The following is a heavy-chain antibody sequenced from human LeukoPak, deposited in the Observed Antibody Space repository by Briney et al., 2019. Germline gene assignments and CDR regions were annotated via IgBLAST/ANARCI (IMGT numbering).Heavy chain of an antibody. Sequence: GGSLRLSCAASGFSFSNAWMSWVRQAPGKGLEWVGRIKSKSDGGTTDYAAPVKGRFTISRDNSKNTLYLQMNSLRAEDTAVYYCARAGCGGDCYGPDAFDIWGQGTMVTVSS. D-gene: IGHD2-21*02. J-gene: IGHJ3*02. V-gene: IGHV3-15*01. CDR2: IKSKSDGGTT. CDR3: ARAGCGGDCYGPDAFDI. CDR1: GFSFSNAW.